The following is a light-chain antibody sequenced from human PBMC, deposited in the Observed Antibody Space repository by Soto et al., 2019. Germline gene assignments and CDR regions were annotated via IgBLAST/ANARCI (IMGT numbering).Light chain of an antibody. Sequence: QSALTQPRSVSGSPGQSVTISCSGTSSDVGGYNYVSWYQLHPGKAPKLMIYDVSERPSGVPDRFSGSKSGNTASLTISGLQAEDEADYHCCSYAGSYTLVFGGGTKLPS. CDR3: CSYAGSYTLV. CDR2: DVS. J-gene: IGLJ2*01. CDR1: SSDVGGYNY. V-gene: IGLV2-11*01.